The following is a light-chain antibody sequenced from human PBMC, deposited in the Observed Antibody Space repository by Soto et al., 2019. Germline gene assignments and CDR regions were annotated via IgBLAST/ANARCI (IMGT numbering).Light chain of an antibody. Sequence: DIVMTQSPDSLAVSLGERATINCKSSQTVLYSSTTENYLAWYQLKPGQPPKLLISWASTRESGFPGRFSGPGSWTDFTLTISTLQADDVAVYDCQHYLNIPRTFGQGTKVEV. CDR2: WAS. CDR1: QTVLYSSTTENY. CDR3: QHYLNIPRT. J-gene: IGKJ1*01. V-gene: IGKV4-1*01.